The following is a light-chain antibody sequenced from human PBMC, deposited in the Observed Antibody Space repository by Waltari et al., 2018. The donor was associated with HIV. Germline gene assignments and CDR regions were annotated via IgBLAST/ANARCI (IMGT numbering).Light chain of an antibody. Sequence: QSVLTQPPSASGTPGQRVTISCSGARSDIGSNYVYWYQQLPGTAPKLLIYRNNQRPSGVPDRFSASKAGTSASLASSGLRSEDEADYYCAAWDVSLRGAYVFGTGTKVAVL. J-gene: IGLJ1*01. CDR3: AAWDVSLRGAYV. CDR1: RSDIGSNY. V-gene: IGLV1-47*01. CDR2: RNN.